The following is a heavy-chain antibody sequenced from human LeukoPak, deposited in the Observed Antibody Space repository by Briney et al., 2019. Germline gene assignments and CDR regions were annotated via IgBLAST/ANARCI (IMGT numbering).Heavy chain of an antibody. CDR3: ARSIAAAGTSLDY. CDR1: GFTFSSYG. D-gene: IGHD6-13*01. CDR2: ISYDGSNK. J-gene: IGHJ4*02. V-gene: IGHV3-30*06. Sequence: PGGSLRLSCAASGFTFSSYGMHWVRQAPGKGLEWVAVISYDGSNKYYADSVKGRFTISRDNSKNTLYLQMNSLRAEDTAVYYCARSIAAAGTSLDYWGQGTLVTVSS.